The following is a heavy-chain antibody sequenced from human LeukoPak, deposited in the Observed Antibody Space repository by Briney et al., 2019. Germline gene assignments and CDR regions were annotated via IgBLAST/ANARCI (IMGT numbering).Heavy chain of an antibody. D-gene: IGHD6-13*01. CDR2: IGTSSSYI. V-gene: IGHV3-11*06. Sequence: PGGSLRLSCAASGFTFSDYYMTWIRQAPGKGLEWVSSIGTSSSYIYYADSVKGRFTISRDNSKNTLYLQMNSLRAEDTAVYYCAKDWSPASGRGGYFDYWGQGTLVTVSS. CDR3: AKDWSPASGRGGYFDY. CDR1: GFTFSDYY. J-gene: IGHJ4*02.